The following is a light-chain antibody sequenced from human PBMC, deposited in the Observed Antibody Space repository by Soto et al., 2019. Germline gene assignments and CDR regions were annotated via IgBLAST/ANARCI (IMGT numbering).Light chain of an antibody. CDR2: DAS. J-gene: IGKJ4*01. CDR3: QQVNVYPST. CDR1: QVISNY. Sequence: IQLTQSPSSLSASVGDRVTFPYRASQVISNYLAWYQRKPGKAPKLLIYDASTLHSGVPSRFSGGGSGTDFTLTISSLQPEDFATYYCQQVNVYPSTFGGGTKVDIK. V-gene: IGKV1-9*01.